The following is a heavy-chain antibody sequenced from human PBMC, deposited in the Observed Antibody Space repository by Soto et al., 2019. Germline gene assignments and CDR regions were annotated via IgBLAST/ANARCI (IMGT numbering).Heavy chain of an antibody. CDR2: INTDGSST. CDR1: VFTFSSYW. J-gene: IGHJ5*02. Sequence: GGSLRLSCAASVFTFSSYWMYWVRQAPGKGLVWVSRINTDGSSTNYADSVKGRFTISRDNAKNTLYLQMNSLRAEDTAVYYCARAPYGSGSYSWFDPWGQGTLVTVSS. V-gene: IGHV3-74*01. CDR3: ARAPYGSGSYSWFDP. D-gene: IGHD3-10*01.